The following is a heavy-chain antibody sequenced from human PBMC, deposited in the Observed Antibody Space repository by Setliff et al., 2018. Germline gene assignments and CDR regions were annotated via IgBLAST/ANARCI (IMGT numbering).Heavy chain of an antibody. V-gene: IGHV4-4*02. CDR3: ARSRTIAVKGGVFAV. J-gene: IGHJ2*01. Sequence: SETLSLTCTVSGESIRSNNWWNWVRQPPGKGLEWIGDIYQSGTTNYNPSLKSRVTISLDTSENQFSLELTSVTAADTAVYYCARSRTIAVKGGVFAVWGRGTLVTVSS. CDR1: GESIRSNNW. D-gene: IGHD6-19*01. CDR2: IYQSGTT.